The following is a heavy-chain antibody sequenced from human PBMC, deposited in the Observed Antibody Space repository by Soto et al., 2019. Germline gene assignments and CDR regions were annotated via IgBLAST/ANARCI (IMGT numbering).Heavy chain of an antibody. V-gene: IGHV3-66*01. CDR1: GFTVSSSY. CDR2: IYSGGST. D-gene: IGHD6-13*01. Sequence: GVSLRLSCAASGFTVSSSYMSWVRQAAGKGLEWVSVIYSGGSTYYADSVKGRFTISRDNSKDTVYLQMNSLRAEDTAVYYCAGDHPGVAAGGTFDYWGQGT. CDR3: AGDHPGVAAGGTFDY. J-gene: IGHJ4*02.